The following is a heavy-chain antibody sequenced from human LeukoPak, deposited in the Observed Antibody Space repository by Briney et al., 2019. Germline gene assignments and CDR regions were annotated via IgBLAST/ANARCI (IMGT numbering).Heavy chain of an antibody. J-gene: IGHJ4*02. CDR3: ARNRSVTATPGFDH. V-gene: IGHV4-38-2*01. D-gene: IGHD2-21*02. CDR1: GYSIRSGDY. Sequence: PSETLSLTCAVSGYSIRSGDYWGWMPQSQGKGLEWVGSIYHSGSTHYNPSLKSRVTISVDTSKSQFSLMLSSVTAADTAVYYCARNRSVTATPGFDHWGQGTLVTVSS. CDR2: IYHSGST.